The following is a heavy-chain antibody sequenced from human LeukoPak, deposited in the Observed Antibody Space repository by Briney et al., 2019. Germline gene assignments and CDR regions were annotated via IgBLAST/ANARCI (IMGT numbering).Heavy chain of an antibody. V-gene: IGHV1-18*01. J-gene: IGHJ4*02. CDR3: ARDRVSRDYYYDSSGFFDY. Sequence: GASVKVSFKASGYTFTSYGISWVRQAPGQGLEWMGWISAYNGNTNYAQKLQGRVTMTTDTSTSTAYMELRSLRSDDTAVYYCARDRVSRDYYYDSSGFFDYWGQGTLVTVSS. CDR2: ISAYNGNT. CDR1: GYTFTSYG. D-gene: IGHD3-22*01.